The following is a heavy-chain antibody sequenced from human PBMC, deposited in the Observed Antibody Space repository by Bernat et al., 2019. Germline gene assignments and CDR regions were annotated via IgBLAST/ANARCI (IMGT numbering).Heavy chain of an antibody. CDR2: RKEDGSEK. D-gene: IGHD3-22*01. CDR3: ARDNYDTSPLDY. Sequence: DVQLVESGGGLVQPGGSLRLSCAASGFTFSHYWMSWVRQAPGKGLEWVGNRKEDGSEKYYVDSVKGRFTISRDNAKNSLYLQMNSLRAEDTAVYFCARDNYDTSPLDYWGQGTLVSVSS. CDR1: GFTFSHYW. V-gene: IGHV3-7*01. J-gene: IGHJ4*02.